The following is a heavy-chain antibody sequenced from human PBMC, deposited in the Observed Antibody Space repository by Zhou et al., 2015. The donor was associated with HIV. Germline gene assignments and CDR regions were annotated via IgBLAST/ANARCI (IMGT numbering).Heavy chain of an antibody. CDR2: INPNSGGT. V-gene: IGHV1-2*04. Sequence: QVQLVQSGAEVKKPGASVKVSCKASGYTFTGYYMHWVRQAPGQGLEWMGWINPNSGGTNYAQKFQGWVTMTRDTSISTAYMELSRLRSDDTAVYYCAREVKDYDFWSGFVPNSYYYGMDVWGQGTTVTVSS. CDR3: AREVKDYDFWSGFVPNSYYYGMDV. CDR1: GYTFTGYY. J-gene: IGHJ6*02. D-gene: IGHD3-3*01.